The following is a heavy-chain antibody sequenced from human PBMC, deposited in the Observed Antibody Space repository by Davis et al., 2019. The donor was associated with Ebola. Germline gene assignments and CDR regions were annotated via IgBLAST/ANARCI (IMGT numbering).Heavy chain of an antibody. Sequence: LSLTCAASGFTLSDYYMSWIRQAPGKGLEWVSSIRSSDTTIYYSDPVKGRFTVSRDNAKNSLYLQMNSLRAEDTAVYYCARDKRGSWYGGMDVWGQGTTVTVSS. CDR1: GFTLSDYY. J-gene: IGHJ6*02. D-gene: IGHD2-15*01. CDR3: ARDKRGSWYGGMDV. V-gene: IGHV3-11*01. CDR2: IRSSDTTI.